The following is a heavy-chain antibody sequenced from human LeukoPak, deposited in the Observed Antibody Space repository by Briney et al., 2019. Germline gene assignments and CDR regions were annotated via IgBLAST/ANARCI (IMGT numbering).Heavy chain of an antibody. J-gene: IGHJ6*03. V-gene: IGHV4-59*01. D-gene: IGHD2-15*01. CDR1: GGSISSYY. Sequence: SETLSLTCTVSGGSISSYYWSWIRQPPGKGLEWIGYIYYSGSTNYNPSLKSRVTISVDTSKNQFSLKLSSVTAADTAVYYCASTPISGGSYYYHYMDVWGKGTTVTVSS. CDR3: ASTPISGGSYYYHYMDV. CDR2: IYYSGST.